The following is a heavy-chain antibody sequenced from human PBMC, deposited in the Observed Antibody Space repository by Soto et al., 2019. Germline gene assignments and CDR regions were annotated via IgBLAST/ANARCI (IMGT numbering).Heavy chain of an antibody. CDR1: GFTSSSYS. CDR2: ISSSSSYI. Sequence: GGSQRLSCAASGFTSSSYSMNWVRQAPGKGLEWVSSISSSSSYIYYADSVKGRFTISRDNAKNSLYLQMNSLRAEDTAVYYCARDRTYYYDSSGYYAFDIWGQGTMVTVSS. V-gene: IGHV3-21*01. J-gene: IGHJ3*02. CDR3: ARDRTYYYDSSGYYAFDI. D-gene: IGHD3-22*01.